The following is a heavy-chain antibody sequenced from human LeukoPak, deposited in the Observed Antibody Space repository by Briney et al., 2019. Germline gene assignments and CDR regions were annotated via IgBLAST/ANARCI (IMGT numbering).Heavy chain of an antibody. V-gene: IGHV4-30-2*01. CDR2: IYHSGST. CDR3: ASGAAAGFDPLDY. Sequence: PSETLSLTCAVSGGSISSGGYSWSWIRQPPGKGLEWIGYIYHSGSTNYNPSLKSRVTISVDKSKNQFSLKLSSVTAADTAVYYCASGAAAGFDPLDYWGQGTLVTVSS. CDR1: GGSISSGGYS. J-gene: IGHJ4*02. D-gene: IGHD6-13*01.